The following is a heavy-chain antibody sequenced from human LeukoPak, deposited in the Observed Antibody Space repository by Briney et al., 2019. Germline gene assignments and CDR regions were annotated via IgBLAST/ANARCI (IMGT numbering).Heavy chain of an antibody. CDR1: GGSISSGGYY. J-gene: IGHJ4*02. V-gene: IGHV4-31*03. D-gene: IGHD4-17*01. CDR2: IYYSGST. CDR3: ARDSTVTAFFDY. Sequence: SETLSLTCTVSGGSISSGGYYWSWIRQHPGKGLEWIGYIYYSGSTYYNPSLKSRVTISVNTSKNQFSLKLSSVTAADTAVYYCARDSTVTAFFDYWGREPWSPSPQ.